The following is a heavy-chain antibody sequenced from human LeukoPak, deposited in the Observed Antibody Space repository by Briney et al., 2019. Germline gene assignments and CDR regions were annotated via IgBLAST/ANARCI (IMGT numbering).Heavy chain of an antibody. Sequence: GRSLRLSCAASGFTFSSYGMHWVRQAPGKGLEWVAVISYDGSNKYYADSVKGRFTISRDNSKNTLYLQMNSLRAEDTAVYYCAKDSLYCSSTSCYARGKKYYYYGIDVWGKGTTVTVSS. CDR2: ISYDGSNK. D-gene: IGHD2-2*01. CDR1: GFTFSSYG. CDR3: AKDSLYCSSTSCYARGKKYYYYGIDV. J-gene: IGHJ6*04. V-gene: IGHV3-30*18.